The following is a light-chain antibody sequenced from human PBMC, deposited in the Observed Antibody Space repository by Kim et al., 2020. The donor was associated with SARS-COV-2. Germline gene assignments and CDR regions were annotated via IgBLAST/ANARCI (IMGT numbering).Light chain of an antibody. Sequence: QSVLTQPPSVSAAPGQRVTISCSGSSSNIGNNYVSWYQQLPGTAPKLLIYDNNQRPSGIPDRFSGSKSGTSATLAITGLQSGDEADYYCATWDSSLSACVFGTGTQVTVL. J-gene: IGLJ1*01. CDR1: SSNIGNNY. V-gene: IGLV1-51*01. CDR3: ATWDSSLSACV. CDR2: DNN.